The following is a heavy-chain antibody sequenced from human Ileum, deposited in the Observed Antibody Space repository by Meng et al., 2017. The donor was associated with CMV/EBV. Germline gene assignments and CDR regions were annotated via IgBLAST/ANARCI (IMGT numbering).Heavy chain of an antibody. J-gene: IGHJ6*02. D-gene: IGHD3-9*01. Sequence: GGSLRLSCAASGFTFSSYWMSWVRQAPGKGLEWVANIKQDGSEKYYVDSVKGRFTISRDNAKNSLYLQMNSLRAEDTAVYYCARDLASTSYDVLTGYYGMDVWGQGTPVTVSS. CDR3: ARDLASTSYDVLTGYYGMDV. CDR1: GFTFSSYW. CDR2: IKQDGSEK. V-gene: IGHV3-7*01.